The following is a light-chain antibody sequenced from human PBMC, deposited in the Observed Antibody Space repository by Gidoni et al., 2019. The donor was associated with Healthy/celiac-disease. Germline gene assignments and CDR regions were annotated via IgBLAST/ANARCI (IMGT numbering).Light chain of an antibody. CDR2: EGS. V-gene: IGLV2-23*01. J-gene: IGLJ3*02. CDR3: CSYAGSSTSWV. CDR1: SSDVGRYNL. Sequence: QSALTQPAPVSGSPGPSITISCTGTSSDVGRYNLVSWYQQHPGKAPKLMIYEGSKRPPGVSNRFSGSKSGNTASLTIAGLQAEDEADYYCCSYAGSSTSWVFGGGTKLTVL.